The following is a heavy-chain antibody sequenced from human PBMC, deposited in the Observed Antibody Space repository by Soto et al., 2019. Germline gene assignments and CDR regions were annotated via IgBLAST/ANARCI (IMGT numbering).Heavy chain of an antibody. CDR3: AKPRIARRYYCGIEG. V-gene: IGHV1-46*01. CDR1: GYTLTSSC. CDR2: INPSGTTT. Sequence: ASEKVTCKASGYTLTSSCMHWVRQAPGQGLEWMGIINPSGTTTDYAQKFQGRVTMTRDTSTSTYYMELSSLTSEDTAVYYCAKPRIARRYYCGIEGWGQGTTVTVSS. J-gene: IGHJ6*02.